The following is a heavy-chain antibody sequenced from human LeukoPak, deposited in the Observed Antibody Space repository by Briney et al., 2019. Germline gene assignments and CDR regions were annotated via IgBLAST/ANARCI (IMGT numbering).Heavy chain of an antibody. J-gene: IGHJ5*02. Sequence: PGGSVRLSCAASGFTFSGYWMHWARQAPGKGLVWVACIKGDGSDTGYADSVKGRFTISRDNAKNTLYLQMNSLRVEDTAVYYCARDPRNKGFDPWGQGTLVTVSA. V-gene: IGHV3-74*01. CDR2: IKGDGSDT. CDR3: ARDPRNKGFDP. D-gene: IGHD1/OR15-1a*01. CDR1: GFTFSGYW.